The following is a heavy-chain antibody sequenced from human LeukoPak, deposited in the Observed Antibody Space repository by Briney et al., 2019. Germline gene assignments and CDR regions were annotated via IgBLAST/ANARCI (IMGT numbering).Heavy chain of an antibody. J-gene: IGHJ3*02. CDR2: ISAYNGNT. CDR3: ARAAWLDAFDI. CDR1: GYTFTSYG. D-gene: IGHD6-19*01. V-gene: IGHV1-18*01. Sequence: GASVKVSCKASGYTFTSYGISWVRQAPGQGLEWMGWISAYNGNTNYAQKFQGRVTMTRDTSISTAYMELSRLRSDDTAVYYCARAAWLDAFDIWGQGTMATVSS.